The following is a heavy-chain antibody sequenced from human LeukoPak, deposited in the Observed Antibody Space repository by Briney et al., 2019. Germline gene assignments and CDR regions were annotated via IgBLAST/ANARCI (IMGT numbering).Heavy chain of an antibody. Sequence: PSETLSLTCTVSGGSISSYYWSWIRQPPGKGLEGIGYIYTSGSTNYNPSLKSRVTISVDTSKNQFSLKLSSVTAADTAVYYCARHRSYYDRALAFDPWGQGTLVTVSS. CDR1: GGSISSYY. CDR2: IYTSGST. J-gene: IGHJ5*02. D-gene: IGHD3-22*01. V-gene: IGHV4-4*09. CDR3: ARHRSYYDRALAFDP.